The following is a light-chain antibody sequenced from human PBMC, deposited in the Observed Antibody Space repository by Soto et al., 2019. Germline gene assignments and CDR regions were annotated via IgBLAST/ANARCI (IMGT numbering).Light chain of an antibody. Sequence: QSALTQPVSVSGSPGQSITISCTGTSSDVGGYNYVSWYQQHPGKAPKLMIYDVNTRPSGVSNRFSGSKSGNTASLTISGLQAEDEADYYCSSYTSSISFGGGTKVTVL. CDR1: SSDVGGYNY. V-gene: IGLV2-14*01. CDR2: DVN. J-gene: IGLJ2*01. CDR3: SSYTSSIS.